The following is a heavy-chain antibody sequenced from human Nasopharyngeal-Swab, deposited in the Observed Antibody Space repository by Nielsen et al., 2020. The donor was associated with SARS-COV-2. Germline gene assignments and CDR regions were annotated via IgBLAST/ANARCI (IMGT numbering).Heavy chain of an antibody. V-gene: IGHV3-23*01. J-gene: IGHJ4*02. CDR1: GITFSSNA. CDR3: AKGTDSDYDFWSGYPTTLDS. D-gene: IGHD3-3*01. CDR2: ISGSGGST. Sequence: GGSLRLSCAASGITFSSNAMSWVRQAPGEVLEWVSTISGSGGSTYYADSVKGRFTISRDNSENTLSLQMNSLRAEDTALYYCAKGTDSDYDFWSGYPTTLDSWGQGTLVTVSS.